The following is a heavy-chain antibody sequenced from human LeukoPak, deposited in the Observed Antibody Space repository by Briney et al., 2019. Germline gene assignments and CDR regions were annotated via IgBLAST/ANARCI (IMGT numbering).Heavy chain of an antibody. Sequence: PGGSVRLSCAASGFTFSSYAMSWVRQAPGKWLEWVSAISGSGGSTYYADSVKGRFTISRDNSRDTLYLQMNSLRAEDTAVYYCAKGYYDYVWGSYYFDYWAQGALVTVSS. CDR3: AKGYYDYVWGSYYFDY. D-gene: IGHD3-16*01. CDR2: ISGSGGST. V-gene: IGHV3-23*01. CDR1: GFTFSSYA. J-gene: IGHJ4*02.